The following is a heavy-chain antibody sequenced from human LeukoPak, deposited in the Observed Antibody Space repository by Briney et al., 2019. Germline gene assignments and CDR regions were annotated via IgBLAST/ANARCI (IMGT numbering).Heavy chain of an antibody. Sequence: PSETLSLTCTVSGGSISSYYWSWIRQPPGKGLEWIGYIYYTGSTNYNPSLKSRVTISVDTSENQFSLKLSSVTAADTAVYYCARNPSYGDPRSAFDIWGQGTMVTVSS. D-gene: IGHD4-17*01. CDR3: ARNPSYGDPRSAFDI. V-gene: IGHV4-59*08. CDR1: GGSISSYY. J-gene: IGHJ3*02. CDR2: IYYTGST.